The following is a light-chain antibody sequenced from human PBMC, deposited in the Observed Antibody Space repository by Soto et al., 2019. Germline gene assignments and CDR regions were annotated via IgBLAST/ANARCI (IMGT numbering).Light chain of an antibody. J-gene: IGKJ2*01. CDR2: GAS. Sequence: EIVLTQSPGTLSLSPGERATLSCRASQGVSSSYLAWYQQKPGQAPTLLIYGASSRAAGSPDRFSGSGSGTDFTLTISRLQPKDFAVYYCQQYGSSPPYTFGQGTKLEIK. V-gene: IGKV3-20*01. CDR1: QGVSSSY. CDR3: QQYGSSPPYT.